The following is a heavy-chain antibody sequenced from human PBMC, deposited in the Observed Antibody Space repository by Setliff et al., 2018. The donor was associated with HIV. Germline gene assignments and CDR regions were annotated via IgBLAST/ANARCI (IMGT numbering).Heavy chain of an antibody. D-gene: IGHD1-26*01. J-gene: IGHJ6*02. V-gene: IGHV4-30-2*01. Sequence: SETLSLTCAVSGDSINSGGYSWSWIRQPPGKGLEWIGYIDQSGDTYYTPSLKSRVTISVDKSRNQFSLKLSSVTAADTAVYYCATATVVKWVDYYGMDVWGQGTTVTVSS. CDR3: ATATVVKWVDYYGMDV. CDR2: IDQSGDT. CDR1: GDSINSGGYS.